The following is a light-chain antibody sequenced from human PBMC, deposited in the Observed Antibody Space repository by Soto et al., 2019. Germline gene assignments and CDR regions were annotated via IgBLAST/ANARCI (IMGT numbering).Light chain of an antibody. Sequence: QSALTQPASVSGSPGQSITISCTGTSSDVGGYNYVSWYQQHPGKAPKLMIYEVSNRPSGVSNRFSGSKSGNTASLTISGLQAEDEADYYCSSYTSGSTWVFGGVTKLTVL. V-gene: IGLV2-14*01. CDR2: EVS. CDR1: SSDVGGYNY. J-gene: IGLJ3*02. CDR3: SSYTSGSTWV.